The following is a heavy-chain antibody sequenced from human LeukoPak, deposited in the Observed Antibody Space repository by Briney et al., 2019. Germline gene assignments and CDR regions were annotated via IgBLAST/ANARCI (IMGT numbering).Heavy chain of an antibody. V-gene: IGHV3-7*01. CDR2: IKQDGSGK. CDR1: RFTFSTYW. Sequence: GGSLRLSCAASRFTFSTYWMSWVRQAPGKGLEGVANIKQDGSGKYYVDSVKGRFTISRDNAKNSLYLQMNSLRAEDTAVYYCARDGVFRSSAPDYWGQGTLVTVSS. J-gene: IGHJ4*02. CDR3: ARDGVFRSSAPDY. D-gene: IGHD6-6*01.